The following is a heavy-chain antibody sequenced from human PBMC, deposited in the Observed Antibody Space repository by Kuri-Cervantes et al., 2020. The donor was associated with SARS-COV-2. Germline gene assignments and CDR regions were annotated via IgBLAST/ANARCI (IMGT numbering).Heavy chain of an antibody. V-gene: IGHV3-33*08. Sequence: GGSLRLSCAASGFTFSSYAMHWVRQAPGKGLEWVAVIWYDGSNKYCADSVKGRFTISRDNSKNTLYLQMNSLRAEDTAVYYCARGEGPFDYWGQGTLVTVSS. CDR3: ARGEGPFDY. CDR2: IWYDGSNK. J-gene: IGHJ4*02. D-gene: IGHD1-26*01. CDR1: GFTFSSYA.